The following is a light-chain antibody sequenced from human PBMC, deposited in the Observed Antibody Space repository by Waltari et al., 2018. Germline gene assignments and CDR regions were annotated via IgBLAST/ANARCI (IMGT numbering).Light chain of an antibody. CDR2: DVD. J-gene: IGLJ3*02. CDR3: CSYAASVHWL. Sequence: QSALTQPRSVSGSPGQSVTISCTGTSSDVGGYNYVSWYQQHPGRAPKLIIYDVDKRPAGVRDRFFGSKSGNTASLTISGLQADDESDFYCCSYAASVHWLFGGGTKVTVL. V-gene: IGLV2-11*01. CDR1: SSDVGGYNY.